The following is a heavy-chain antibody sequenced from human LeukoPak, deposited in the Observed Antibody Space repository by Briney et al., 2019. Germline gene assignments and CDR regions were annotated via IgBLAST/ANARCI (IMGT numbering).Heavy chain of an antibody. Sequence: ASVKVSCKASGYTFTSYDINWVRQATGQGLEWMGWMNPNSGNTGYAQKFQGRVTMTRSTSISTAYMELSSLRSEDTAVYYCARARSYRYCSGGSCYSKYNWFDPWGQGTLVTVSS. CDR1: GYTFTSYD. CDR2: MNPNSGNT. CDR3: ARARSYRYCSGGSCYSKYNWFDP. J-gene: IGHJ5*02. V-gene: IGHV1-8*01. D-gene: IGHD2-15*01.